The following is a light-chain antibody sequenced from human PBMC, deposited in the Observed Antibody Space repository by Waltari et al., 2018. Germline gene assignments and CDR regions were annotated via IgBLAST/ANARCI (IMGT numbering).Light chain of an antibody. V-gene: IGLV2-14*03. J-gene: IGLJ1*01. CDR2: DVT. CDR3: SSYTTRSTRV. CDR1: SSDVGDYKY. Sequence: QSALTQPASVSGSPGQSITISCTATSSDVGDYKYVSWYQQHPGKVPKLLIYDVTNRPSGTSYRFSRSKSGYTASLTISGLQAEDEAYYYCSSYTTRSTRVFGTGTKVTVL.